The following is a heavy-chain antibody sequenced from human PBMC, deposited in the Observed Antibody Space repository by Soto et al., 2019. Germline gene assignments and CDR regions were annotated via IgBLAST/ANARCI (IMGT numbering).Heavy chain of an antibody. CDR2: IIPILGIA. CDR1: GGTFRSYT. D-gene: IGHD3-9*01. Sequence: QVQLVQSGAEVKKPGSSVKVSCKASGGTFRSYTISWVRQAPGQGLEWMGRIIPILGIANYAQKFQGRVTITADKSTSTAYMELSSLRSEDTAVYYCAREMGPRTIAPGYWGQGTLVTVSS. J-gene: IGHJ4*02. CDR3: AREMGPRTIAPGY. V-gene: IGHV1-69*08.